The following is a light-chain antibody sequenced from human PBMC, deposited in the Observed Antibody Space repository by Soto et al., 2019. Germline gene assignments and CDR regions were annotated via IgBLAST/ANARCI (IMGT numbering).Light chain of an antibody. CDR1: QAITNN. V-gene: IGKV1-9*01. Sequence: PSSLSASVGDRVTITCRASQAITNNLAWYQQKPGNPPRLLIYEESTLHSGVPSRFSGRKVGTQFILTIDSLQPEDFATYSCQQLNSYPLTFGGGTKVDIK. CDR2: EES. CDR3: QQLNSYPLT. J-gene: IGKJ4*01.